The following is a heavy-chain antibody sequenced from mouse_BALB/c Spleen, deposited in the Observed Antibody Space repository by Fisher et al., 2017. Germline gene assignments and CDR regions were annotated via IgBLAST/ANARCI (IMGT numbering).Heavy chain of an antibody. CDR3: ARDRGGYDAMDY. V-gene: IGHV1-69*02. J-gene: IGHJ4*01. Sequence: KFKGKATLTVDESSSTAYMQLSSLTSEDSAVYYCARDRGGYDAMDYWGQGTSVTVSS.